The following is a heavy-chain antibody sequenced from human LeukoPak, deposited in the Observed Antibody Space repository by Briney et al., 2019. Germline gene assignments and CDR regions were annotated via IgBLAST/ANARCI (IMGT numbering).Heavy chain of an antibody. Sequence: ASVRVSCKASGYTFTGYYMHWVRQAPGQGLEWMGWINPNSGGTNYAQKFQGRVTMTRDTSISIAYMELSRLRSDDTAVYYCARGSSGYDSPNWFDPWGQGTLVTVSS. D-gene: IGHD5-12*01. V-gene: IGHV1-2*02. J-gene: IGHJ5*02. CDR2: INPNSGGT. CDR3: ARGSSGYDSPNWFDP. CDR1: GYTFTGYY.